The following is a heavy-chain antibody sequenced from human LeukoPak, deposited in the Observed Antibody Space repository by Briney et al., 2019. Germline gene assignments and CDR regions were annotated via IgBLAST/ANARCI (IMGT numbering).Heavy chain of an antibody. Sequence: ASVKVSCKASGYTFTSYGISWVRQAPGQGLEWMGWVSAYNGNTNYAQKLQGRVTMTTDTSTSTAYMELRSLRSDDTAVYYCARDRGHITMVRGVMGYWGQGTLVTVSS. D-gene: IGHD3-10*01. CDR1: GYTFTSYG. CDR2: VSAYNGNT. V-gene: IGHV1-18*01. J-gene: IGHJ4*02. CDR3: ARDRGHITMVRGVMGY.